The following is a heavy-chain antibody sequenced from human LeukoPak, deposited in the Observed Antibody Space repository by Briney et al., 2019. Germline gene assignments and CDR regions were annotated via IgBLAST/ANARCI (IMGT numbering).Heavy chain of an antibody. CDR1: GYSISSGYY. CDR2: IYHSGST. V-gene: IGHV4-38-2*01. CDR3: ARAGYTAIVAFDI. D-gene: IGHD5-18*01. Sequence: PSETLSLTCAASGYSISSGYYWGWIRQPPGKGLEWIGSIYHSGSTYYNPSLKSRVTISVDTSKNQFSLKLSSVTAADTAVYYCARAGYTAIVAFDIWGQGTMVTVSS. J-gene: IGHJ3*02.